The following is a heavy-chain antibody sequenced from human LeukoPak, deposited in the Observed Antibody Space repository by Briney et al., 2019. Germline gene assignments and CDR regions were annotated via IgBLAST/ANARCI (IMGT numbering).Heavy chain of an antibody. V-gene: IGHV4-34*01. J-gene: IGHJ4*02. CDR3: ARGDLKSGSN. D-gene: IGHD3-3*01. CDR2: INHSGST. Sequence: SETLSLTCAVYGGSFSGYYLSWIRQPPGKGLEWIGEINHSGSTNYNPSLKSRVTISVDTSKNQFSLKLTSVTAADTAVYYCARGDLKSGSNWGQGTLVTVSS. CDR1: GGSFSGYY.